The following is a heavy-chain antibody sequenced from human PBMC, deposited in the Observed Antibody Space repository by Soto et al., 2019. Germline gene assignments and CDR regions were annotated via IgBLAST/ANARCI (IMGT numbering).Heavy chain of an antibody. CDR2: IIPLFRTP. J-gene: IGHJ6*02. CDR3: ARDNDRLQLGGNYYYSLDV. Sequence: QVQLVQSGAEMKEPGSSVKVSCKTSGGTFSSSAISWLLQAPGQGLKWMGGIIPLFRTPDCAQKFQGRVTIDADASTSTSYMELSSLRAEDTAVYYCARDNDRLQLGGNYYYSLDVWAQGTTITVSS. CDR1: GGTFSSSA. D-gene: IGHD4-4*01. V-gene: IGHV1-69*12.